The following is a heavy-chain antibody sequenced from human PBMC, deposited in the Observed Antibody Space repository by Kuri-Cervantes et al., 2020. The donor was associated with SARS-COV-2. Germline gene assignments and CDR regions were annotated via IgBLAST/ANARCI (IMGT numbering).Heavy chain of an antibody. J-gene: IGHJ4*02. CDR1: GYTFANYG. D-gene: IGHD4-23*01. CDR2: INTYNGNT. V-gene: IGHV1-18*01. Sequence: GESLKISCKASGYTFANYGLSWVRQAPGRGLEWVASINTYNGNTNYAPILQGRVTMTTDTSTSTAYMELRGLRSFDTAVYYCARSHTLYGGNSSPWDYWGQGTLVTVSS. CDR3: ARSHTLYGGNSSPWDY.